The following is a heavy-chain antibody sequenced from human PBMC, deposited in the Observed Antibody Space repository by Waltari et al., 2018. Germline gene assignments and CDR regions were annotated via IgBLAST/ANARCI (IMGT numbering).Heavy chain of an antibody. CDR2: IRSKAYGETT. V-gene: IGHV3-49*04. Sequence: DVQLAASGGGLVQPGRSLIPPCTTSGFTFVDDEMTWVRQAPGQGLEWVGFIRSKAYGETTDYAASVRGRFTISRDDSKSIAYLQMNSLKTEDTAIYFCARDLMYGEHPLFDRWGQGTLVTVSS. CDR3: ARDLMYGEHPLFDR. CDR1: GFTFVDDE. J-gene: IGHJ5*02. D-gene: IGHD4-17*01.